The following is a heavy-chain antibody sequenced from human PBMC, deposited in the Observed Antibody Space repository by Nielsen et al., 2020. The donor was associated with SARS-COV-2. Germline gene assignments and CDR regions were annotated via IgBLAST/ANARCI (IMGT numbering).Heavy chain of an antibody. D-gene: IGHD4-17*01. Sequence: SETLSLTCAVSGGSISSGGYSWSWIQQPPGKGLEWIGYIYHSGSTYYNPSLKSRVTISVDRSKNQFSLKLSSVTAADTAVYYCARVIKPDNGDWYWYFDLWGRGTLVTVSS. CDR2: IYHSGST. CDR3: ARVIKPDNGDWYWYFDL. CDR1: GGSISSGGYS. J-gene: IGHJ2*01. V-gene: IGHV4-30-2*01.